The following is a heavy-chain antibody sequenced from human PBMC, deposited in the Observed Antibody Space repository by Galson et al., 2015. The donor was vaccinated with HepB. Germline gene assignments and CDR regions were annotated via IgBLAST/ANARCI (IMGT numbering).Heavy chain of an antibody. CDR3: AREGEYSSSPFDY. CDR1: GFTFSSYG. D-gene: IGHD6-6*01. Sequence: SLRLSCAASGFTFSSYGMHWVRQAPGKGLEWVAFIRYDGSNKYYADSVKGRFTISRDNSKNTLYLQMNSLRAEDTAVYYCAREGEYSSSPFDYWGQGTLVTVSS. J-gene: IGHJ4*02. CDR2: IRYDGSNK. V-gene: IGHV3-30*02.